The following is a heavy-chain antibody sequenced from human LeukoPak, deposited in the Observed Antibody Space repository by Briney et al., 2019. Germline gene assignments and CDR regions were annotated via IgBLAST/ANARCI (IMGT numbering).Heavy chain of an antibody. CDR1: GGSFSSYY. CDR2: MNHSGTT. V-gene: IGHV4-34*01. D-gene: IGHD4-23*01. CDR3: ARMYGGYFQH. Sequence: PSETLSLTCAVYGGSFSSYYWSWVRLPPGKGLEWIAEMNHSGTTNYNPSLKSRVTISVDTSKNQFSLKLSSVTAADTAVYYCARMYGGYFQHWGQDTLVTVSS. J-gene: IGHJ1*01.